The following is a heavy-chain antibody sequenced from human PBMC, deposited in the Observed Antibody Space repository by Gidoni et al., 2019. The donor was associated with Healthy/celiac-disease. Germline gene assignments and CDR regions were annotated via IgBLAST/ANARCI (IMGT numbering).Heavy chain of an antibody. D-gene: IGHD5-12*01. CDR3: ARYSGYDRAFDI. J-gene: IGHJ3*02. CDR2: ISSSSSTI. CDR1: GCTFSSYS. Sequence: EVQLVESGGGLVQHGGSLRLSCAASGCTFSSYSMNWVRQAPGKGLWWVSSISSSSSTIYYADSVKGRFTISRDNAKNSLYLQMNSLRAEDTAVYYCARYSGYDRAFDIWGQGTMVTVSS. V-gene: IGHV3-48*01.